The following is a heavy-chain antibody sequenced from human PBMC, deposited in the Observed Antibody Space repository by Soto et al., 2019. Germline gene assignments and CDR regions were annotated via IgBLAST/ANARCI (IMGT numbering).Heavy chain of an antibody. V-gene: IGHV5-51*01. CDR3: ARGNYDILTGYYKGSSWFYP. Sequence: PGESLKISCKGSVYSFTSYWIGWVRQMPGKGLEWMGIIYPGDSDTRYSPSFQGQVTISADKSISTAYLQWSSLKASDTAMYYCARGNYDILTGYYKGSSWFYPWGQGTLVTVSS. J-gene: IGHJ5*02. CDR1: VYSFTSYW. CDR2: IYPGDSDT. D-gene: IGHD3-9*01.